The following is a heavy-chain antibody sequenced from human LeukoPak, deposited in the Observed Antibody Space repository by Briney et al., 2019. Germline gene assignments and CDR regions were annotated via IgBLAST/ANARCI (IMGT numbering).Heavy chain of an antibody. Sequence: GGSLRLSCEASGFSIEDFGMSWVRQPPGKGLEWVSGVTWNGGSTGYAASVEGRFTISRDNAKNSLYLQMNSLRAEDTAVYYCAKEGVTMVRGVMNYFDYWGQGTLVTVSS. J-gene: IGHJ4*02. CDR1: GFSIEDFG. V-gene: IGHV3-20*04. D-gene: IGHD3-10*01. CDR3: AKEGVTMVRGVMNYFDY. CDR2: VTWNGGST.